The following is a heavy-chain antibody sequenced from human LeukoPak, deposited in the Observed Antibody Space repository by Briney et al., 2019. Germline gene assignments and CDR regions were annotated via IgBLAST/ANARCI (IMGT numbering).Heavy chain of an antibody. CDR3: ARDGATMIVVVIDAFDI. Sequence: ASVKVSCKASGYTFTSYGISWVRQAPGQGLEWMGWIGAYNGNTNYAQKLQGRVTMTTDTSTSTAYMELRSLRSDDTAVYYCARDGATMIVVVIDAFDIWGQGTMVTVSS. D-gene: IGHD3-22*01. CDR2: IGAYNGNT. J-gene: IGHJ3*02. CDR1: GYTFTSYG. V-gene: IGHV1-18*01.